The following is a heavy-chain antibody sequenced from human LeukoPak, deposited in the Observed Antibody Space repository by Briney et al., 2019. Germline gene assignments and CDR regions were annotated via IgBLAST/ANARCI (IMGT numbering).Heavy chain of an antibody. CDR3: ARESSGWSIDY. J-gene: IGHJ4*02. CDR1: GGSISSYY. D-gene: IGHD6-19*01. Sequence: SETLSLTCTVSGGSISSYYWSWIRQPPGKGLEWIGYIYYSGSTNYNPSLKRRVTISVDTSKNQFSLKLSSVTAADTAVYYCARESSGWSIDYWGQGTLVTVSS. V-gene: IGHV4-59*01. CDR2: IYYSGST.